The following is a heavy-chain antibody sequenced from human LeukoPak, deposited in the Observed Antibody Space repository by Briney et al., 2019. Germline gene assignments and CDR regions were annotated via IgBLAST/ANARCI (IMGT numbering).Heavy chain of an antibody. CDR2: MKHDGSEK. CDR1: GFTFSDYW. CDR3: ARDQHIMITFGGVIVRHPFDY. J-gene: IGHJ4*02. V-gene: IGHV3-7*01. Sequence: PGGSLRLSCAASGFTFSDYWMSWVRQAPGKGLEWVANMKHDGSEKYYVDSVKGRFTISRDNAKNSLFLQMNSLRAEDTAVYYCARDQHIMITFGGVIVRHPFDYWGQGTLVTVSS. D-gene: IGHD3-16*02.